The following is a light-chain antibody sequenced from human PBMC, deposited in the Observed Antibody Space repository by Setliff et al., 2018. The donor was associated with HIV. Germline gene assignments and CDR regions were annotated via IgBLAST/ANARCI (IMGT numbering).Light chain of an antibody. V-gene: IGLV2-14*01. Sequence: QSALTQPASVSGSPGQSITISCTGTSSDVGGYNYVSWYQQHPGKAPKLIIYEVRNRPSGVSNRFSGSKSGNTASLTISGLQAEDEADYYCSSYAISNTLRFGTGTKVTVL. CDR1: SSDVGGYNY. J-gene: IGLJ1*01. CDR2: EVR. CDR3: SSYAISNTLR.